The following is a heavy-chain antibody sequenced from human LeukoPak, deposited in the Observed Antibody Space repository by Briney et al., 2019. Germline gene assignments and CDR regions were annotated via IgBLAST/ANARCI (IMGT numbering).Heavy chain of an antibody. V-gene: IGHV4-39*01. CDR3: ARSRGIAGYFDC. J-gene: IGHJ4*02. CDR2: IYYSGST. D-gene: IGHD1-26*01. CDR1: GGSISSSSYY. Sequence: PSEALSLTCTVSGGSISSSSYYWGWIRQPPGKGLEWIGSIYYSGSTYHNPSLKSRVTISVDTSKNQFSLKLSSVTAADTAVYYCARSRGIAGYFDCWGQGTLVTVSS.